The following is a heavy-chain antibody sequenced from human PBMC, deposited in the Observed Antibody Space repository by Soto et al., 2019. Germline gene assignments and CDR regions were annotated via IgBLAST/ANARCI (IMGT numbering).Heavy chain of an antibody. V-gene: IGHV4-59*01. J-gene: IGHJ6*02. CDR2: MYNTGST. D-gene: IGHD3-10*01. CDR1: GGSISGYY. CDR3: ASGIWFGELFYYGMDV. Sequence: SETLSLTCTVSGGSISGYYWSWIRQPPGKGLEWIGYMYNTGSTVYNPSFKSRVTISVDTSKNQFSLKLSSVTAADTAVYYCASGIWFGELFYYGMDVWGQGTTVTVSS.